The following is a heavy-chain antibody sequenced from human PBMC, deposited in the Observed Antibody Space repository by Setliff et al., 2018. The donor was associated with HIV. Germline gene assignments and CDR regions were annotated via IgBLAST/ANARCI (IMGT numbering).Heavy chain of an antibody. CDR3: ARDRHYYGSGSYGP. V-gene: IGHV4-4*07. Sequence: PSETLSLTCTVSGGSFKNYHWSWIRQPAGKGLEWIGRIYDSGATNYKPSLKSRVTMSIDKSNNQFSLYLTSVTAADTAIYYCARDRHYYGSGSYGPWGQGILVTVSS. CDR1: GGSFKNYH. J-gene: IGHJ5*02. CDR2: IYDSGAT. D-gene: IGHD3-10*01.